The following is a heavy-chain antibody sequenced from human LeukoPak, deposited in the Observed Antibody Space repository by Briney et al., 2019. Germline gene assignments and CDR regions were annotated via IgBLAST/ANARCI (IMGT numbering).Heavy chain of an antibody. CDR3: ARSDHDFWSGYYY. CDR1: VYSFTSYW. D-gene: IGHD3-3*01. V-gene: IGHV5-51*01. J-gene: IGHJ4*02. Sequence: GESLKISCKGSVYSFTSYWIGWARQMPGKGLEWMGIIYPGDSDTRYSPSFQGQVTISADKSISTAYLQWSSLKASDTAMYYCARSDHDFWSGYYYWGQGTLVTVSS. CDR2: IYPGDSDT.